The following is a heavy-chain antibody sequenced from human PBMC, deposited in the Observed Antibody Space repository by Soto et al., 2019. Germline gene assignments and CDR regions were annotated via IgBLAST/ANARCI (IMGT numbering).Heavy chain of an antibody. CDR2: IRSKAYGGTT. V-gene: IGHV3-49*03. Sequence: PGGSLRLSCTASGFTFGDYAMSWFRQAPGKGLEWVGFIRSKAYGGTTEYAASVKGRFTISRDDSKSIAYLQMNSLKTEDTAVYYCTRPFYDFWSGPKTRCGMDVWGQGTTVTVSS. J-gene: IGHJ6*02. CDR1: GFTFGDYA. CDR3: TRPFYDFWSGPKTRCGMDV. D-gene: IGHD3-3*01.